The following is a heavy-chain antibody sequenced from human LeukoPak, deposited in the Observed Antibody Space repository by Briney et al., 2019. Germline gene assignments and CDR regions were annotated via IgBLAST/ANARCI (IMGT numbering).Heavy chain of an antibody. CDR1: GFTVSSNY. J-gene: IGHJ4*02. V-gene: IGHV3-66*01. CDR3: ARTSTPTTPFDY. D-gene: IGHD1-14*01. CDR2: VYGGDTT. Sequence: PGGSLRLSCAASGFTVSSNYMSWVRQAPGKGLEWVSVVYGGDTTYYADSVKGRFTVSRDNSKNTLYLQMNSLRAEDTAVYYCARTSTPTTPFDYWGQGTLVTVSS.